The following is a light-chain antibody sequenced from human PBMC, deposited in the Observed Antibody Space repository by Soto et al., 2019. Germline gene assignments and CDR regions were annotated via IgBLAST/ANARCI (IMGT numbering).Light chain of an antibody. V-gene: IGKV1-5*03. Sequence: DIQMTQSPSTLSASVGDRVTITCRASQSISSWLAWYQQKPGKAPKLLIYKASSLESGLPSRFSGSGSGTEFTLTISSLQPDDFATYYCQQYNSYSQTFGQGTKVEIK. CDR3: QQYNSYSQT. CDR2: KAS. J-gene: IGKJ1*01. CDR1: QSISSW.